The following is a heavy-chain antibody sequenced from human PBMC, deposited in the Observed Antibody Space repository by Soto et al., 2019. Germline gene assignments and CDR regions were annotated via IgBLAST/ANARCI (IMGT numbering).Heavy chain of an antibody. V-gene: IGHV4-39*01. J-gene: IGHJ5*02. CDR1: GGSISSSSYY. CDR2: IYYSGST. D-gene: IGHD1-26*01. CDR3: ARLGEFRGRYLPGGWFDP. Sequence: SETLSLTWTVSGGSISSSSYYWGWIRQPPGKGLEWIGSIYYSGSTYYDPSLKSRVTISVDTSKNQFSLKLSSVTAADTAVYYCARLGEFRGRYLPGGWFDPWGQGTLVTVSS.